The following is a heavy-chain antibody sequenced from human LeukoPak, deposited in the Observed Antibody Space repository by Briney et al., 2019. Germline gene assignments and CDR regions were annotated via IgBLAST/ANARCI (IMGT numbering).Heavy chain of an antibody. V-gene: IGHV4-34*01. CDR3: ARSAEQQPAGYFDY. CDR1: GPSFSGYY. Sequence: PSETLSLTYAVYGPSFSGYYWSWVRQPPGKGMEWLGEINHSGSTNYNPSLKSRVTISVDTSKNQFSLKLSSVTAADTAVYYCARSAEQQPAGYFDYWGQGTLVTVSS. J-gene: IGHJ4*02. D-gene: IGHD6-13*01. CDR2: INHSGST.